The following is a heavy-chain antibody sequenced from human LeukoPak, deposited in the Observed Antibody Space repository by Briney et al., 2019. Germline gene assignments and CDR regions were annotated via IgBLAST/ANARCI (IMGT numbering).Heavy chain of an antibody. CDR1: GFTFSSYA. D-gene: IGHD3-9*01. Sequence: GGSLRLSCAASGFTFSSYAMTWVRQAPGKGLEWVANMKGDGSEIYYVDSVKGRFTISRDNAKNLLYLQMNSLRAEDTAVYYCARPGYTAGYDLWGQGTLVTVSS. CDR2: MKGDGSEI. V-gene: IGHV3-7*01. CDR3: ARPGYTAGYDL. J-gene: IGHJ3*01.